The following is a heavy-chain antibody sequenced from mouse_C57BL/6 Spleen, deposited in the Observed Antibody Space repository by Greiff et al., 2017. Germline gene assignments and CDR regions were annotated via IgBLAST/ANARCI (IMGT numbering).Heavy chain of an antibody. V-gene: IGHV5-4*03. CDR1: GFTFSSYA. CDR2: ISDGGSYT. CDR3: ARAFYDGYPFAY. J-gene: IGHJ3*01. Sequence: DVKLVESGGGLVKPGGSLKLSCAASGFTFSSYAMSWVRQTPEKRLEWVATISDGGSYTYYPDNVKGRFTISRDNAKNNLYLQMSHLKSEDTAMYYCARAFYDGYPFAYWGQGTLVTVSA. D-gene: IGHD2-3*01.